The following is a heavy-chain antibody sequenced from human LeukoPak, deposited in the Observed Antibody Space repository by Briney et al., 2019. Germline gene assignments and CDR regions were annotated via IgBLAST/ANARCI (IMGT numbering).Heavy chain of an antibody. V-gene: IGHV3-30*02. CDR1: GFSFRSYG. Sequence: PGGSLRLSCAASGFSFRSYGMHSVRQAPGKGLEWVAYIQYDGSNQQYADSVKGRFSISRDNSKHMLNLQMNSLRAEDTAVYYCAKDGLPLIVVVPAVHYFDYWGQGTLVTVSS. CDR2: IQYDGSNQ. D-gene: IGHD2-2*01. J-gene: IGHJ4*02. CDR3: AKDGLPLIVVVPAVHYFDY.